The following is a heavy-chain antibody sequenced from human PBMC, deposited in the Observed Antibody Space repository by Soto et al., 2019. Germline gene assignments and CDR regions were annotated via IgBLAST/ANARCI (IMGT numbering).Heavy chain of an antibody. V-gene: IGHV3-9*01. D-gene: IGHD6-19*01. CDR2: ISWNSGSI. Sequence: PGGSLRLSCAASGFTFDDYAMHWVRQAPGKGLEWVSGISWNSGSIGYADSVKGRFTISRDNAKNSLYLQMNSLRAEDTALYYCAKDIRVDSSPTGYWGQGTLVTVSS. CDR3: AKDIRVDSSPTGY. J-gene: IGHJ4*02. CDR1: GFTFDDYA.